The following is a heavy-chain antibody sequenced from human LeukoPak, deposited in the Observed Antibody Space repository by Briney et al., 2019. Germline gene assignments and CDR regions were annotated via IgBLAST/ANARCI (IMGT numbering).Heavy chain of an antibody. Sequence: GGSLRLSCAASRFTFSIYGMVWVRQAPGKGLEYVSGITSNGGTTYYGNSVKGRFTISRDNSKDTLYLQIGSLRTEDMAVYYCARGIRWASDYWGQGSLVTVAS. D-gene: IGHD4-23*01. CDR2: ITSNGGTT. V-gene: IGHV3-64*01. J-gene: IGHJ4*01. CDR1: RFTFSIYG. CDR3: ARGIRWASDY.